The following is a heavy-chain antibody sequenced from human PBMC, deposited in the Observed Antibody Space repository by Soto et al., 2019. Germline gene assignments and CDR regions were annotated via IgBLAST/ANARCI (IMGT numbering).Heavy chain of an antibody. Sequence: EVQLVESGGGLVQPGGPRGLSWVASGFTFDYSWMHWVRQAPGEGLMWVSRLQTDGSHPAYADSVKGRFTISRDNAKNTLYLQMNNLRAEDTAVYYCARGGDPDYWGQGTLVTVSS. V-gene: IGHV3-74*01. J-gene: IGHJ4*02. D-gene: IGHD2-21*02. CDR2: LQTDGSHP. CDR3: ARGGDPDY. CDR1: GFTFDYSW.